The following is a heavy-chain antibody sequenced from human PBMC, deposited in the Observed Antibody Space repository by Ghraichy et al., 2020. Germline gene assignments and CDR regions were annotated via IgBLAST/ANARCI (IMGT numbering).Heavy chain of an antibody. D-gene: IGHD5-18*01. CDR3: ATEDKSGYGPSYDY. CDR1: GFSFGSYG. J-gene: IGHJ4*02. CDR2: TSLVGSIA. V-gene: IGHV3-30*03. Sequence: GGSLRLSCAASGFSFGSYGMHWVRQAPGKGLEWVAVTSLVGSIAYYAESVKGRFTISRDNSKNTMSLQMNSLRVEDTAVYYCATEDKSGYGPSYDYWGQGGLVIVAS.